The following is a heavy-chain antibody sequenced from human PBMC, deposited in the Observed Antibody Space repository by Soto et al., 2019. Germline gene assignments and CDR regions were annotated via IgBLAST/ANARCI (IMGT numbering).Heavy chain of an antibody. D-gene: IGHD3-22*01. CDR2: ISAYNGNT. J-gene: IGHJ4*02. CDR1: GYTFTSYG. V-gene: IGHV1-18*01. CDR3: ARVSGSYYDSSGYYYDDY. Sequence: GASVKVSCKASGYTFTSYGISWVRQAPGQGLEWMGWISAYNGNTNYAQKLQGRVTMTTDTSTSTAYMELRSLRSDDTAVYYCARVSGSYYDSSGYYYDDYWGQGTLVTVSS.